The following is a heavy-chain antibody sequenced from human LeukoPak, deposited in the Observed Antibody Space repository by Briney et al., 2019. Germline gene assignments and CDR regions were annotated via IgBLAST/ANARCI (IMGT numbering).Heavy chain of an antibody. V-gene: IGHV3-23*01. Sequence: GGSLRLSCAASGFTFSSYPMSWVRQAPGKGLEWVSAISGSGGSTYYPDSVKGRFTISRDNSKNTLYLQMNSLRAEDTAVYYCGKMVRGVVVDAFDTWGQGTMVTVSS. D-gene: IGHD3-10*01. CDR2: ISGSGGST. CDR3: GKMVRGVVVDAFDT. J-gene: IGHJ3*02. CDR1: GFTFSSYP.